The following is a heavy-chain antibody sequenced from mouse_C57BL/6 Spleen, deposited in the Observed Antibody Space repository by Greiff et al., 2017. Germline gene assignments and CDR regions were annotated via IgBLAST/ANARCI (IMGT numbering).Heavy chain of an antibody. CDR1: GYTFTSYW. V-gene: IGHV1-52*01. J-gene: IGHJ3*01. D-gene: IGHD3-2*02. CDR2: IDPSDSET. Sequence: QVQLKQPGAELVRPGSSVKLSCKASGYTFTSYWMHWVKQRPIQGLEWIGNIDPSDSETHYNQKFKDKATLTVDKSSSTAYMQLSSLTSEDSAVYYCARLTDSSGYVRFAYWGQGTLVTVSA. CDR3: ARLTDSSGYVRFAY.